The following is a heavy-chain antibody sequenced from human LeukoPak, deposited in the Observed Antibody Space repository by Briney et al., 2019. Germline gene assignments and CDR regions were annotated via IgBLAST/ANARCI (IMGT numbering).Heavy chain of an antibody. V-gene: IGHV3-30*04. Sequence: GGSLRLSCAASGFTFSSYAMHWVRQAPGKGLEWVAVISYGGSNKYYADSVKGRFTISRDNSKNTLYLQMNSLRAEDTAVYYCARDRMVRGVILHDYWGQGTLVTVSS. CDR2: ISYGGSNK. CDR3: ARDRMVRGVILHDY. J-gene: IGHJ4*02. D-gene: IGHD3-10*01. CDR1: GFTFSSYA.